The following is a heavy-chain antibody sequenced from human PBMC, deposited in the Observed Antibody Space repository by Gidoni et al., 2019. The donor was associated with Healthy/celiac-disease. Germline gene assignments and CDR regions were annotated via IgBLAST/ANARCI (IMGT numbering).Heavy chain of an antibody. Sequence: EVQLVESGGGLVKPGGSLRLSCAASGFTFSNAWMSWVRRAPGKGLEWVGRIKSKTDGGTTDYAAPVKGRFTISRDDSKNTLYLQMNSLKTEDTAVYYCTTDYLAAAAPRWFYYYYGMDVWGQGTTVTVSS. J-gene: IGHJ6*02. CDR2: IKSKTDGGTT. D-gene: IGHD6-13*01. CDR1: GFTFSNAW. V-gene: IGHV3-15*01. CDR3: TTDYLAAAAPRWFYYYYGMDV.